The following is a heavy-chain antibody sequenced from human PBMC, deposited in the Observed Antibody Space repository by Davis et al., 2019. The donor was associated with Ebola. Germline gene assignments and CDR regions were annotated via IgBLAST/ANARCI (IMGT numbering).Heavy chain of an antibody. Sequence: GGSLRLSCAASGFTFSSYGMHWVRQAPGKGLEWVAVIWYDGSNKYYAESVRGRFSISRDHSKNSLSLQMKSLRGEDTAVYYCAKGRDGFNYDFDYWGQGTLVTVSS. CDR3: AKGRDGFNYDFDY. V-gene: IGHV3-30*02. CDR2: IWYDGSNK. D-gene: IGHD5-24*01. J-gene: IGHJ4*02. CDR1: GFTFSSYG.